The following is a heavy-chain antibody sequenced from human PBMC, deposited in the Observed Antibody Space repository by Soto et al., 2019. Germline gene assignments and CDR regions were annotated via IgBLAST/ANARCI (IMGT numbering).Heavy chain of an antibody. CDR3: ARRPYDILTGYYKRIGYYGMDV. CDR1: GYSFTSYW. Sequence: PGKSLKISCKGSGYSFTSYWIGWVRQMPGKGLEWMGIIYPGDSDTRYSPSFQGQVTISADKSISTAYLQWSSLKASDTAMYYCARRPYDILTGYYKRIGYYGMDVWGQGTTVTVSS. D-gene: IGHD3-9*01. CDR2: IYPGDSDT. J-gene: IGHJ6*02. V-gene: IGHV5-51*03.